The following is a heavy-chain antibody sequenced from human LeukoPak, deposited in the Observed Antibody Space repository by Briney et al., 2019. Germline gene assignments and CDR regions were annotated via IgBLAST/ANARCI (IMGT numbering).Heavy chain of an antibody. CDR3: ASGRYGDYVEFEY. Sequence: GGSLRLSCAASGFTFDDYGMSWVGQAPGQGLEWVSGINWNGGSTGYADSVKGRFTISSDNAKNSLYPQMNSLRAEDTALYCCASGRYGDYVEFEYWGQGTLVTVSS. CDR1: GFTFDDYG. V-gene: IGHV3-20*04. D-gene: IGHD4-17*01. J-gene: IGHJ4*02. CDR2: INWNGGST.